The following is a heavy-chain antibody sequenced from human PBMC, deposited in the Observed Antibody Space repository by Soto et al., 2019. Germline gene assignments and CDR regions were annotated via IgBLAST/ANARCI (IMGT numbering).Heavy chain of an antibody. CDR1: GYTFRSYG. CDR2: INADNGDT. V-gene: IGHV1-3*01. D-gene: IGHD3-10*01. J-gene: IGHJ5*02. CDR3: ARVGLKYLRWFDP. Sequence: ASVKVSCKAAGYTFRSYGIQWVRQAPGQSLEWMGWINADNGDTKYSQNFQDRVTITRDTSANTVYMELSSLTTEDTAVYYCARVGLKYLRWFDPWGQGSLVTVSS.